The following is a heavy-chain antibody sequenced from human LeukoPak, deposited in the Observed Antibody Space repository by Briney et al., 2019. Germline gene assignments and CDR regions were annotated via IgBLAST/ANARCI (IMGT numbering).Heavy chain of an antibody. V-gene: IGHV4-39*07. Sequence: SETLSLTCTVSGGSISSSSYYWGWIRQPPGKGLEWIGSIYYSESTYSNPSLKSRVTITLDTSKNQFSLKLSAVAAADTDVYYCARDRVGATGYWGQGTLVTVSS. CDR2: IYYSEST. CDR3: ARDRVGATGY. J-gene: IGHJ4*02. CDR1: GGSISSSSYY. D-gene: IGHD1-26*01.